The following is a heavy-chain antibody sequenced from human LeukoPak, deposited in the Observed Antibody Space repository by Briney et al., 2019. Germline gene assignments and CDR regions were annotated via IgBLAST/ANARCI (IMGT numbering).Heavy chain of an antibody. CDR1: GGSISSSSYY. D-gene: IGHD2-2*01. CDR2: MYYSGST. V-gene: IGHV4-39*01. J-gene: IGHJ4*02. Sequence: SETLSLTCTVAGGSISSSSYYWGWIRQPPGKGLEWIGSMYYSGSTNYNPSLQSRVTIYVDTSRNQFSLKLSSVTAADTAVYYCARQGYCSSTSCYNRGFFDYWGQGTLVTVSS. CDR3: ARQGYCSSTSCYNRGFFDY.